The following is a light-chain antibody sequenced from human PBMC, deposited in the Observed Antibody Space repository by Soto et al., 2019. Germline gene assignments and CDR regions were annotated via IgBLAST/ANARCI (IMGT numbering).Light chain of an antibody. CDR3: QQYGRSPLMYT. Sequence: EIVLTQSPGTLSLSPGERATLSCRASQSITSNFLAWYQQKPGQAPRLLIYAASTRAAGVPDRFSGSGSGPDFTLTITRREPEGFAVYYCQQYGRSPLMYTFGQGTKLGVK. CDR2: AAS. J-gene: IGKJ2*01. CDR1: QSITSNF. V-gene: IGKV3-20*01.